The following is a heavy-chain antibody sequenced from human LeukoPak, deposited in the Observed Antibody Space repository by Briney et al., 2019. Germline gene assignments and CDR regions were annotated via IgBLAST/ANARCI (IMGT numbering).Heavy chain of an antibody. Sequence: SGGSLRLSCAASGFTFSTYAMNWVRQAPGKGLEWVAVISYDGSNKYYADSVKGRFTISRDNSKNTLYLQMNSLRAEDTAVYYCARGDVLRFLEWAHFDYWGQGTLVTVSS. D-gene: IGHD3-3*01. CDR1: GFTFSTYA. CDR2: ISYDGSNK. CDR3: ARGDVLRFLEWAHFDY. J-gene: IGHJ4*02. V-gene: IGHV3-30*04.